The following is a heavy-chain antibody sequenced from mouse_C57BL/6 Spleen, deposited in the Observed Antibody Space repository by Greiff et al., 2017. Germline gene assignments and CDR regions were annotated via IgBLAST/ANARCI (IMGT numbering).Heavy chain of an antibody. CDR3: ARRDDSWFAY. V-gene: IGHV1-59*01. J-gene: IGHJ3*01. CDR1: GYTFTSYW. CDR2: IDPSDSYT. D-gene: IGHD2-4*01. Sequence: VQLQQPGAELVRPGTSVKLSCKASGYTFTSYWMHWVKQRPGQGLEWIGVIDPSDSYTNYNQKFKGKATLTVDTSSCTAYMQLSSLTSEDSAVYYCARRDDSWFAYWGQGTLVTVSA.